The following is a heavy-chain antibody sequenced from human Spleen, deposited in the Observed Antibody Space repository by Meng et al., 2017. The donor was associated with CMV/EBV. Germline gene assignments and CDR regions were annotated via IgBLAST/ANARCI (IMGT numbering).Heavy chain of an antibody. Sequence: ASVKVSCKSSGYTFTYYYMHWVRQAPGQGLEWMGWINPNNGVTISAQKFQGRVTLTRDTSISTAYLQWSSLKASDTAMYYCVRHIRRGSLTLIGFSYGMDVWGQGTTVTVSS. V-gene: IGHV1-2*02. J-gene: IGHJ6*02. CDR3: VRHIRRGSLTLIGFSYGMDV. D-gene: IGHD1-26*01. CDR2: INPNNGVT. CDR1: GYTFTYYY.